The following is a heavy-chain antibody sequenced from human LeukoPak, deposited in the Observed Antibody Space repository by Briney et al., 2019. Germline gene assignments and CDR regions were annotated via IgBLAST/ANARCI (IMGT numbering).Heavy chain of an antibody. J-gene: IGHJ4*02. Sequence: SETLSLTCTVSGGSMSNVYWSWIRQPPGKGLEWLASIYYSGTPTYNPSLKRRATISVDTSKNQFSLKLTSVTTADTAMYYCASESDWLFDYWGQGALVTVSS. CDR3: ASESDWLFDY. CDR1: GGSMSNVY. CDR2: IYYSGTP. D-gene: IGHD3-9*01. V-gene: IGHV4-59*01.